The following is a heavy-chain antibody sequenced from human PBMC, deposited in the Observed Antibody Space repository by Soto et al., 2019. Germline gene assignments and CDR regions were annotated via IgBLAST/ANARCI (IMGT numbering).Heavy chain of an antibody. D-gene: IGHD2-8*01. Sequence: ASETLSLTCAVSGGSISSGGYSWSWIRQPPGKGLEWIAYIYHSGSTYYSPSLSSRVTISLDRSKNQFSLKLSSVTVADTAVYYCARVYVNWFDPWGQGTLVTVSS. CDR3: ARVYVNWFDP. CDR2: IYHSGST. V-gene: IGHV4-30-2*01. J-gene: IGHJ5*02. CDR1: GGSISSGGYS.